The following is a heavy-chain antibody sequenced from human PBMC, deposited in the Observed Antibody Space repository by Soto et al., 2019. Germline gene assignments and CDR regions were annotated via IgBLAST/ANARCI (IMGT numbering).Heavy chain of an antibody. CDR1: GFTFSSYG. J-gene: IGHJ5*02. V-gene: IGHV3-33*01. Sequence: QVQLVESGGGVVQPGRSLRLSCAASGFTFSSYGMHWVRQAPGKGLEWVAVIWYDGSNKYYADSVKGRFTISRDNSKNTLYLQMNSLRAEDTAVYYCARGLRHIVVVPGVWFDPWGQGTLVTVSS. CDR3: ARGLRHIVVVPGVWFDP. D-gene: IGHD2-2*01. CDR2: IWYDGSNK.